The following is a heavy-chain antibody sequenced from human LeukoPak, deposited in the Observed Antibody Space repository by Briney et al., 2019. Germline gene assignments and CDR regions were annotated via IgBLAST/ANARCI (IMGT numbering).Heavy chain of an antibody. J-gene: IGHJ3*02. Sequence: GGSLRLSCAASGFTFDDYTMHWVRQAPGKGLEWVSLISWDGGSTYYADSVKGRFTISRDNNKNSLYLQMNSLRAEDTAVYYCARRTSGAFAIWGQGTKVTVSS. CDR1: GFTFDDYT. V-gene: IGHV3-43*01. CDR2: ISWDGGST. CDR3: ARRTSGAFAI.